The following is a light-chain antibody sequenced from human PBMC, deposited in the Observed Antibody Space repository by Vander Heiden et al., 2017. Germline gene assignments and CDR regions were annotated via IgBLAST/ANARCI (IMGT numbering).Light chain of an antibody. CDR3: QQCCSSPPYT. V-gene: IGKV3-20*01. CDR1: QSVSSSY. Sequence: EIVLTQSPSTLSLSPGERATLSCRASQSVSSSYLAWYQQKPGQAPRLLIYGASSRATGIPDRFSGSGSGTDFTLTISRLEPEDFAMYYCQQCCSSPPYTFGQGTKLKIK. J-gene: IGKJ2*01. CDR2: GAS.